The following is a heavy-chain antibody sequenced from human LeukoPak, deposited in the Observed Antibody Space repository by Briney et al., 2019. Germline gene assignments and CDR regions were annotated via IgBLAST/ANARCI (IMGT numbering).Heavy chain of an antibody. CDR2: IRQDGSER. J-gene: IGHJ5*02. CDR3: ARAEAYGDDGNWFDP. Sequence: GGSLRLSCAASGFSFSSYWMSWVRQAPGKGLEWVATIRQDGSERHSVDFVEGRFTISRDNAQNSLFLQMISLRAEDTAVYYCARAEAYGDDGNWFDPWGQGTLVTVSS. D-gene: IGHD4-17*01. CDR1: GFSFSSYW. V-gene: IGHV3-7*03.